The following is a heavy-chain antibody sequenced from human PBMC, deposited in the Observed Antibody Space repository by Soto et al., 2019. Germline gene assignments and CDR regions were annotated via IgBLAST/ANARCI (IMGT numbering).Heavy chain of an antibody. CDR3: ARNNRDYYYGMDV. CDR2: IYYSGST. CDR1: GYSISSSNW. V-gene: IGHV4-28*01. Sequence: SETLSLTCAVSGYSISSSNWWGWIRQPPGKGLEWIGYIYYSGSTYYNPSLKSRVTMSVDTSKNQFSLKLSSVTAVDTAVYYCARNNRDYYYGMDVWGQGTTVTVSS. J-gene: IGHJ6*02.